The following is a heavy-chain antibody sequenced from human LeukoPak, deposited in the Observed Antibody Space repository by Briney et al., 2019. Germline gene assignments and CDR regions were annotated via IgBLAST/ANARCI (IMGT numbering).Heavy chain of an antibody. V-gene: IGHV3-64*01. CDR1: GFTFSNYA. CDR2: ISTNGGST. J-gene: IGHJ4*02. D-gene: IGHD3-22*01. CDR3: ARGGYYDSSGSFDY. Sequence: GGSLRLSCAAPGFTFSNYAMSWVRQAPGRGLEYVSAISTNGGSTDYANSVKGRFTISRDNSDNRVFLQMGTLRAEDMAVYYCARGGYYDSSGSFDYWGQGILVTVSS.